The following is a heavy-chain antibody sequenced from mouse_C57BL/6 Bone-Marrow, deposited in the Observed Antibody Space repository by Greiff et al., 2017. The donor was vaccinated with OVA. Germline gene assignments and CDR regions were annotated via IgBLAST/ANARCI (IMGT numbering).Heavy chain of an antibody. D-gene: IGHD2-1*01. Sequence: VQLQQSGAELVKPGASVKISCKASGYAFSSYWMNWVKQRPGKGLEWIGQIYTGDGDTNYNGKFKGKATLTADKSSSTAYMQLSSLTSEDSAVYFYSRLYGNYYFDYWGQGTTLTVAS. V-gene: IGHV1-80*01. CDR3: SRLYGNYYFDY. CDR2: IYTGDGDT. CDR1: GYAFSSYW. J-gene: IGHJ2*01.